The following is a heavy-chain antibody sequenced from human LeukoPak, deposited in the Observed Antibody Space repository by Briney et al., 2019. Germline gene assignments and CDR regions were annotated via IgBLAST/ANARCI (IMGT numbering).Heavy chain of an antibody. CDR2: IKQDGSEK. CDR1: GFTFTTYW. V-gene: IGHV3-7*03. D-gene: IGHD3-10*02. J-gene: IGHJ6*04. CDR3: ARDVRRGMDV. Sequence: GGSLRLSCAASGFTFTTYWMNWVRQAPGKGLEWVANIKQDGSEKYYVDSVKGRLTISRDNAKNSLYLQMNSLRAEHTAVYYCARDVRRGMDVWGKGTTVTVSS.